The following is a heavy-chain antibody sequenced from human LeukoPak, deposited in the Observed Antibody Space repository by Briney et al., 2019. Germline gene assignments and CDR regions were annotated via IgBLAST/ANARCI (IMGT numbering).Heavy chain of an antibody. CDR3: TKLAAVSADR. V-gene: IGHV3-30*02. Sequence: GGSETLSCAVSGFTFSDYDMYWVRQAPGKGLECVAFIRYDGRNKLYADSVKGRCTISRDNSENTLYLQMNSLRVEDTAVYYCTKLAAVSADRWGRGSPVSVSS. CDR2: IRYDGRNK. CDR1: GFTFSDYD. D-gene: IGHD4-11*01. J-gene: IGHJ6*01.